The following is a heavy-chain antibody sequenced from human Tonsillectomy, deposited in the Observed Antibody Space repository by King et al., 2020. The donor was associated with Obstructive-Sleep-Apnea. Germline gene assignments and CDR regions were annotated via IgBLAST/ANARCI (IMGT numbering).Heavy chain of an antibody. D-gene: IGHD2-15*01. CDR3: AKVPFEEVVVAACFDY. CDR2: ISGSGGST. J-gene: IGHJ4*02. V-gene: IGHV3-23*04. CDR1: GFTFSSYA. Sequence: VQLVESGGGLVQPGGSLRLSCAASGFTFSSYAMSWVRQAPGKGLEWVSAISGSGGSTYYADSVKGRFTISRDNSKNTLYLQMNSLRAEDPAVYYCAKVPFEEVVVAACFDYWGQGTLVTVSS.